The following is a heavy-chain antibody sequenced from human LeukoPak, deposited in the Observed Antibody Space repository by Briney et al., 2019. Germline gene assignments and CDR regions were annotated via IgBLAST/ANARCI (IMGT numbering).Heavy chain of an antibody. CDR2: IMPDGSEQ. J-gene: IGHJ6*02. CDR3: ARYCGGDCYGMDV. CDR1: GFTFSNYW. D-gene: IGHD2-21*02. V-gene: IGHV3-7*01. Sequence: GGSLRLSCAASGFTFSNYWMTWVRQAPGKGLECVAHIMPDGSEQDYVDSVKGRFTISRDNAKNSLYLQMNSLRAEDTAVYYCARYCGGDCYGMDVWGQGTTVTVSS.